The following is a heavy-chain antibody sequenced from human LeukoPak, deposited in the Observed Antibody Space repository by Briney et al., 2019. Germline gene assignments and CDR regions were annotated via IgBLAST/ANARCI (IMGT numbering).Heavy chain of an antibody. CDR1: GFTFSSYW. Sequence: TGGSLRLSCAASGFTFSSYWMSWVRQAPGQRLEWVASIKQDGSEKYYVDSVKGRFTISRDNAKNSLYLQMNSLRAEDTAVYYCARDSKAPRNWGQGTLVTVSS. V-gene: IGHV3-7*01. CDR2: IKQDGSEK. CDR3: ARDSKAPRN. J-gene: IGHJ4*02.